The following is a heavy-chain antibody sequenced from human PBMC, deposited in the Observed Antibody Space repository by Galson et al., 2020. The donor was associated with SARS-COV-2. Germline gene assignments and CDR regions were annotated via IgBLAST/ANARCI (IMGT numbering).Heavy chain of an antibody. D-gene: IGHD3-10*01. Sequence: GESLKISCAASGFTFSSYGMHWVRPAPGKGLEWVAVIPYDGSNKYYADSVKGRFTISRDNSKNTLYLQMNSLSAEDTAVYYCAKDYGGYYGSGRASWGQGTMVTVSS. J-gene: IGHJ3*01. V-gene: IGHV3-30*18. CDR2: IPYDGSNK. CDR3: AKDYGGYYGSGRAS. CDR1: GFTFSSYG.